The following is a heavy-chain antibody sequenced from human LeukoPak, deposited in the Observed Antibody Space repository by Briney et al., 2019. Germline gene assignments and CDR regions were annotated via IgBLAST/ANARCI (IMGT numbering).Heavy chain of an antibody. Sequence: GGSLRLSCAASGFAFDSFVMHWFRQAPGKGLEWVACIQYDGNNEYYTDSVKGRFTVSRDNSKNTLYLQMNSLRLDDTAMYYCAGYGRYWGQGTLVTVSS. J-gene: IGHJ4*02. D-gene: IGHD2-15*01. CDR3: AGYGRY. CDR2: IQYDGNNE. V-gene: IGHV3-30*02. CDR1: GFAFDSFV.